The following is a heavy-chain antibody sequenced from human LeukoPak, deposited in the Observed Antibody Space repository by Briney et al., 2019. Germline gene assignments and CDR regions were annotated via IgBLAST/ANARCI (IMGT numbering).Heavy chain of an antibody. V-gene: IGHV3-23*01. J-gene: IGHJ4*02. Sequence: GGSLRLSCAASGFTFSSYAMSWVRQAPGKGLEWVSAISGSGGSTYYADSVKGRFTISRDDSKNTLYLQMNSLRAEDTAVYYCAKDLRGSAYRHYFDYWGQGTLVTVSS. CDR2: ISGSGGST. CDR3: AKDLRGSAYRHYFDY. CDR1: GFTFSSYA. D-gene: IGHD6-25*01.